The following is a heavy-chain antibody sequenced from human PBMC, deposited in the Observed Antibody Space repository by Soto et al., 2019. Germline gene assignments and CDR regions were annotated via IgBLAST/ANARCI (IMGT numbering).Heavy chain of an antibody. V-gene: IGHV3-23*01. D-gene: IGHD3-22*01. CDR1: GFTFSSYA. CDR2: ITGGGGKT. J-gene: IGHJ4*02. Sequence: PGGSLRLSCVASGFTFSSYAMSWVRQAPGKGLEWVSGITGGGGKTFYVESVKGRFTISRDNSKNTLYLQMNSLRAEDTAVYYCARDGGITMIVVVTNGYFDYWRQGTLVTVSS. CDR3: ARDGGITMIVVVTNGYFDY.